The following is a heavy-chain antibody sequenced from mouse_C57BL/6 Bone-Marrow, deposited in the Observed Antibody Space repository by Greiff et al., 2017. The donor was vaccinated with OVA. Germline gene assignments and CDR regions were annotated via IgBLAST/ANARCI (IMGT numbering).Heavy chain of an antibody. Sequence: DVLLVESGGGLVQPGGSLKLSCAASGFAFSGYGMGWVRRAPGKGLEWVGLISNVGYRIYYAESVTGRFIISRENAKNTLYLEMSSVRSEDTAMYYCARNYDYEWYFDVWGTGTTVTASA. D-gene: IGHD2-4*01. CDR3: ARNYDYEWYFDV. J-gene: IGHJ1*03. CDR2: ISNVGYRI. V-gene: IGHV5-15*01. CDR1: GFAFSGYG.